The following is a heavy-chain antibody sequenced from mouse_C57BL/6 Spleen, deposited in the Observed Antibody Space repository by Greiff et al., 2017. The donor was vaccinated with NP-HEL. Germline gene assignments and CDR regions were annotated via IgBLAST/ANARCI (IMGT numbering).Heavy chain of an antibody. CDR3: ARKGTYDGSLWFAY. V-gene: IGHV1-64*01. CDR2: IHPNSGST. CDR1: GYTFTSYW. J-gene: IGHJ3*01. Sequence: VKLQQPGAELVKPGASVKLSCKASGYTFTSYWMHWVKQRPGQGLEWIGMIHPNSGSTNYNEKFKSKATLTVDKSSSTAYMQLSSLTSEDSAVYYCARKGTYDGSLWFAYWGQGTLVTVSA. D-gene: IGHD2-3*01.